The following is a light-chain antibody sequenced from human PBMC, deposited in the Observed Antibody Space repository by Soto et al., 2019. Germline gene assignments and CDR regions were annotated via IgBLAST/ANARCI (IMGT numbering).Light chain of an antibody. V-gene: IGKV1-39*01. Sequence: DIQMTQSPSSLSASVGDRVTITCRASQSISSYLNWYQQKPGKAPKLLIYAASSLQSGVPSRFSGSGSGTDFTLTISNLQPEDFATYYCQQSYSTPPITFGQVARLEVK. CDR1: QSISSY. CDR2: AAS. J-gene: IGKJ5*01. CDR3: QQSYSTPPIT.